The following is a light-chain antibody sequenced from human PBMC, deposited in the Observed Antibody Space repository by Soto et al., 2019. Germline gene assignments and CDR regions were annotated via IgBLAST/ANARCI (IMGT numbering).Light chain of an antibody. CDR3: QQRSSWPPT. CDR1: QSVSTY. Sequence: EIVLTQSPATLSLSPGERATLSCRASQSVSTYLAWYQQKPCQAPRLLIFDASNRATGIQARFSGSGSGTEFTLTSSLLEPEDYAVYYCQQRSSWPPTFGRGSKLEIK. CDR2: DAS. J-gene: IGKJ2*01. V-gene: IGKV3-11*01.